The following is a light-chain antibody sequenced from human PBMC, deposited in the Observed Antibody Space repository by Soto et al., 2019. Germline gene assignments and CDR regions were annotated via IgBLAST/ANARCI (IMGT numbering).Light chain of an antibody. CDR1: SSDVGRYNY. V-gene: IGLV2-14*03. Sequence: QSVLTQPASVSGSPGQSITISCTGTSSDVGRYNYVSWYQQHPGKAPKLMIYDVSNRPSGVSNRFSGSKSGNSASLTISGLQAVDEADYYCSSYTTSNTVIFGGGTKLTVL. CDR3: SSYTTSNTVI. J-gene: IGLJ2*01. CDR2: DVS.